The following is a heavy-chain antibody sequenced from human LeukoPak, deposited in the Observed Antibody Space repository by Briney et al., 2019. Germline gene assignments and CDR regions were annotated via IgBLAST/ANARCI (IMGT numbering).Heavy chain of an antibody. J-gene: IGHJ2*01. CDR2: MNWISDFK. Sequence: GGSLRLSCAASGFNFDDSAIHWVRQAPGKGLEWVSAMNWISDFKAYADSVKGRFTISRDNDKNSVHLQMNSLRPGDMAVYYCAKGPKENWYFDLWGRGTLVTVSS. CDR3: AKGPKENWYFDL. CDR1: GFNFDDSA. V-gene: IGHV3-9*03.